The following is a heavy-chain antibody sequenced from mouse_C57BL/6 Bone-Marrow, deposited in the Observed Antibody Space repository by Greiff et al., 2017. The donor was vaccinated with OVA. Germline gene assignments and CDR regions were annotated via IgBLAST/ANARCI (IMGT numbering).Heavy chain of an antibody. V-gene: IGHV5S21*01. Sequence: EVKLQESGEGLVKPGGSLKLSCAASGFTFSSYAMSWVRQTPEKRLEWVAYISSGGDYIYYADTVKGRFTISRDTARHPLYRQMGSLKSEDTAMNYCARDILYYAMDYWGQGTSVTVSS. CDR3: ARDILYYAMDY. CDR1: GFTFSSYA. J-gene: IGHJ4*01. CDR2: ISSGGDYI.